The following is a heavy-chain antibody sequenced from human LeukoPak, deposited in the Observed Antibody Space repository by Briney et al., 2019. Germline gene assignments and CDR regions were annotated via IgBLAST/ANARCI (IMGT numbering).Heavy chain of an antibody. Sequence: GGSLKLSCVASGFTFSAYAMSWVRQAPGKGLEWVSSISGDSANAYSADSVKGRLTISRDNSRNTLYLQMNSLRAEDTAVYFCAKGLEEGSGTRLLDYWGQGTLVTVSS. CDR3: AKGLEEGSGTRLLDY. CDR1: GFTFSAYA. V-gene: IGHV3-23*01. CDR2: ISGDSANA. D-gene: IGHD3-22*01. J-gene: IGHJ4*02.